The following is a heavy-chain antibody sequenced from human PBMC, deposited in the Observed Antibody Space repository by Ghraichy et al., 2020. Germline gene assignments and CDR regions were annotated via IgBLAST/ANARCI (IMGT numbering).Heavy chain of an antibody. CDR3: GRGGPDNSNYAVDI. V-gene: IGHV3-7*03. CDR2: IKIDETEK. D-gene: IGHD4-11*01. Sequence: GGSLRLSCAASGFSFRSYWMTWVRQAPGKGLEWVANIKIDETEKHYVGSVKGRFTISRDNAKNSLYLQMNSLRAEDTTLYYCGRGGPDNSNYAVDIWGQGTMVTVSS. J-gene: IGHJ3*02. CDR1: GFSFRSYW.